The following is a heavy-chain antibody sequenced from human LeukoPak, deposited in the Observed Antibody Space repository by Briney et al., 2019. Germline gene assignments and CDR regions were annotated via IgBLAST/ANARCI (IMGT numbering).Heavy chain of an antibody. CDR2: ISGSGGST. J-gene: IGHJ4*02. CDR1: GFTFSSYA. D-gene: IGHD6-13*01. CDR3: AKSGSSSWYPYYFDY. Sequence: PGGSLRLSCAASGFTFSSYAMSWVRQAPGKGLEWVSAISGSGGSTYYADSVKGRSTISRDNSKNTLYLQMNSLRAEDTAVYYCAKSGSSSWYPYYFDYWGQGTLVTVSS. V-gene: IGHV3-23*01.